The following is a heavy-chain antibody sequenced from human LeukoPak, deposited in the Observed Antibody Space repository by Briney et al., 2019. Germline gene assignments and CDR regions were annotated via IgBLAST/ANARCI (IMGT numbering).Heavy chain of an antibody. CDR3: ARLAAAGDYFDY. D-gene: IGHD6-13*01. CDR2: ISGSGGST. CDR1: GFTFSSYA. V-gene: IGHV3-23*01. Sequence: GGSLRLSCAASGFTFSSYAMSWVRQAPGKGLEWVSAISGSGGSTYYADSVKGRFPISRDNSKNTLYLQMNSLRAEDTAVYYCARLAAAGDYFDYWGQGTLVTVSS. J-gene: IGHJ4*02.